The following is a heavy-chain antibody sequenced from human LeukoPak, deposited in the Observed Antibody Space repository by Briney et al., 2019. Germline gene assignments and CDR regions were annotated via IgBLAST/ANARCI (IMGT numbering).Heavy chain of an antibody. V-gene: IGHV3-7*01. Sequence: PGGSLRLSCAASGFIFSSHWMSWVRQAPGKGPEWVANINLDGNDKNYVDSVKGRFTISRGNAKNSLYLQMNSLRAEDTAMYYCVRSGSYFSKWGQGTLVTVSS. CDR2: INLDGNDK. CDR3: VRSGSYFSK. D-gene: IGHD1-26*01. CDR1: GFIFSSHW. J-gene: IGHJ4*02.